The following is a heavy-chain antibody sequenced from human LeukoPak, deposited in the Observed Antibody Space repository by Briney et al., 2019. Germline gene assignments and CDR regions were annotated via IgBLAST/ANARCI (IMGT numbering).Heavy chain of an antibody. CDR2: IKQYGSEK. Sequence: PGGSLRLSCAASGFTFSSYCMSWVRQAPGKGLEWVANIKQYGSEKYYVDSVKGRFTISRDNARNSVYLQMNSLRAEDTAVYYCARDSRLWGSYYYYYYMDVWGKGTTVTVSS. D-gene: IGHD7-27*01. V-gene: IGHV3-7*01. CDR3: ARDSRLWGSYYYYYYMDV. CDR1: GFTFSSYC. J-gene: IGHJ6*03.